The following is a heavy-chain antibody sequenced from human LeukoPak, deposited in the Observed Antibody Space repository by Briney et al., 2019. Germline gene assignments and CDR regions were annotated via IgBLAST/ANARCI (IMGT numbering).Heavy chain of an antibody. CDR3: ARVPAARAFYYYMDV. CDR2: IRSSSYI. Sequence: GGSLRLSCAASGLTFSSYNMNWVRRAPGKGLEWVSSIRSSSYIYYADSMKGRFTISRDNAKSSVYLQMNSLRAEDTAVYYCARVPAARAFYYYMDVWGKGTTVTVSS. V-gene: IGHV3-21*01. D-gene: IGHD2-2*01. J-gene: IGHJ6*03. CDR1: GLTFSSYN.